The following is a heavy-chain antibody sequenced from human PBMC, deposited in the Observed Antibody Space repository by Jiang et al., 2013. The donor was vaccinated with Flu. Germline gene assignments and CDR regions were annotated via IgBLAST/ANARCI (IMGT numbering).Heavy chain of an antibody. V-gene: IGHV1-18*01. CDR1: GYTFISYG. Sequence: GAEVKKPGASVTVSCKASGYTFISYGISWVRQAPGQGLEWMGWISTFNGNTRHAQKFQGRLTMTTDTSTSTAYMELSSLRSEDTAVYYCARDLVGSFNWFEPWGQGTLVTVSS. CDR3: ARDLVGSFNWFEP. D-gene: IGHD1-26*01. J-gene: IGHJ5*02. CDR2: ISTFNGNT.